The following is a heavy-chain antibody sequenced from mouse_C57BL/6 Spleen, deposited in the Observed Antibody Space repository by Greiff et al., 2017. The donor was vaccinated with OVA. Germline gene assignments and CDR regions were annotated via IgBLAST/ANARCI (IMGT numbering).Heavy chain of an antibody. V-gene: IGHV1-18*01. CDR2: INPNNGGT. Sequence: EVKLVESGPELVKPGASVKIPCKASGYTFTDYNMDWVKQSHGKSLEWIGDINPNNGGTIYNQKFKGKATLTVDKSSSTAYMELRSLTSEDTAVYYCAREEGSHYFDYWGQGTTLTVSS. CDR3: AREEGSHYFDY. CDR1: GYTFTDYN. J-gene: IGHJ2*01.